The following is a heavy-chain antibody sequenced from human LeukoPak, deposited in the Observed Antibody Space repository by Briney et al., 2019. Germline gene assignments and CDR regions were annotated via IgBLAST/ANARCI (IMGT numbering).Heavy chain of an antibody. J-gene: IGHJ4*02. D-gene: IGHD3-22*01. V-gene: IGHV3-21*01. Sequence: GGSLRLSCAASGFTFSSYTMNWVRQAPGKGLEWVSSISSSSSYIYYADSVKGRFTISRDNVKNSLYLQMNSLRAEDTAVYYCARVRSGYYSDYWGQGTLVTVSS. CDR2: ISSSSSYI. CDR3: ARVRSGYYSDY. CDR1: GFTFSSYT.